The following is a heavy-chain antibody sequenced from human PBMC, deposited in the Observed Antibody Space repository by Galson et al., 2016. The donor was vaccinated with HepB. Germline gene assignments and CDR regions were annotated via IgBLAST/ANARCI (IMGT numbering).Heavy chain of an antibody. Sequence: TLSLTCTVSGASISSSGNYWTWIRQPPGKGLEWIGYISNSGTTHYNPSLKSRITISLDTSKNQFSLKVISVTAADTAVYYCARDVYSSALGHFDDWGQGTLVTVSS. CDR1: GASISSSGNY. J-gene: IGHJ4*02. D-gene: IGHD6-19*01. V-gene: IGHV4-31*03. CDR2: ISNSGTT. CDR3: ARDVYSSALGHFDD.